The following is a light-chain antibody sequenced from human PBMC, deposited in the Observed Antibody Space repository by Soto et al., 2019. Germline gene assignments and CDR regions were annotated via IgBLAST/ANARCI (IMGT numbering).Light chain of an antibody. CDR2: GAS. Sequence: IVLSRSPGTLSVCPGEIATLSCRASQSVNNNYVAWYQQKPGQAPRLLIYGASNRATGIPDRFSGSGSGTEFTLTISRLEPEDFAVYYCQQYGSSGTFGQGTKVDIK. CDR3: QQYGSSGT. V-gene: IGKV3-20*01. CDR1: QSVNNNY. J-gene: IGKJ1*01.